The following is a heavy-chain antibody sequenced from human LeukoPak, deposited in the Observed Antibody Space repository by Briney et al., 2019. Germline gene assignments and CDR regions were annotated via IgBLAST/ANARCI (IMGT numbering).Heavy chain of an antibody. CDR2: IWDDGSKK. D-gene: IGHD4-23*01. CDR1: GFTLSSYG. Sequence: PGGSLRLSCAASGFTLSSYGMHWVRQAPGKGLEWVAVIWDDGSKKYYVDSVKGRFTTSRDNSKNTLYLQMNSLRAEDTAVYYCARRDGDNDRGFDYWGQGTLVTVSS. V-gene: IGHV3-33*01. J-gene: IGHJ4*02. CDR3: ARRDGDNDRGFDY.